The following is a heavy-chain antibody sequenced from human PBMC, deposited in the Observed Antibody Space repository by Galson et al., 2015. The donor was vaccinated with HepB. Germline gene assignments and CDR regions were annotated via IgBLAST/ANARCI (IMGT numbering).Heavy chain of an antibody. CDR2: INEDGSVQ. J-gene: IGHJ3*02. D-gene: IGHD2-2*01. Sequence: SLRLSCAVSGLTFSRYWMTWVRQAPGKGLEWVANINEDGSVQHYVDSVKGRFTISRDNAKKSLFLQMNSLRAEDTAVYYCARDSSPYCDSSTCYDALDIWGQGTMVTVSS. V-gene: IGHV3-7*01. CDR1: GLTFSRYW. CDR3: ARDSSPYCDSSTCYDALDI.